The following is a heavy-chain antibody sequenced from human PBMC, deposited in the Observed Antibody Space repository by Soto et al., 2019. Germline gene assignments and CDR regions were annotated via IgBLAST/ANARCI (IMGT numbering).Heavy chain of an antibody. CDR2: ISYDGSNK. D-gene: IGHD6-19*01. Sequence: GGSLRLSCAASGFTFSSYAMHWVRQAPGKGLEWVAVISYDGSNKYYADSVKGRFTISRDNAKNSLYLQMNSLRAEDTAVYYCARGSQWLDDIYYYYYYMDVWGKGTTVTVSS. CDR1: GFTFSSYA. J-gene: IGHJ6*03. CDR3: ARGSQWLDDIYYYYYYMDV. V-gene: IGHV3-30-3*01.